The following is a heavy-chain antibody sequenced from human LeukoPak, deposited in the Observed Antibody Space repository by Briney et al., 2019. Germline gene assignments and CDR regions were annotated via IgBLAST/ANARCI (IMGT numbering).Heavy chain of an antibody. CDR3: ARGRRWSLPYFDY. V-gene: IGHV4-34*01. J-gene: IGHJ4*02. CDR1: GGSFSGYY. D-gene: IGHD4-23*01. CDR2: INHSGST. Sequence: TSETLSLTCAVYGGSFSGYYWSWIRQPPGKGLEWIGEINHSGSTNYNPSLKSRVTISVDTSKNQFSLKLSSVTAADTAVYYCARGRRWSLPYFDYWGQGTLVTVSS.